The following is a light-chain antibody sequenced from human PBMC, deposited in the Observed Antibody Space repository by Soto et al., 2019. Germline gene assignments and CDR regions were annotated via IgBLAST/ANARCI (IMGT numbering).Light chain of an antibody. CDR3: QQYGSSIT. J-gene: IGKJ1*01. V-gene: IGKV3-20*01. CDR2: GAS. Sequence: MVLTQSPGILSLSPGERASLSCRASQSVSSSYLAWYQQKPGQAPRLLIYGASSRATGIPDRFSGSGSGTDFTLTISRLEPEDFAVYYCQQYGSSITFGQGTKVDIK. CDR1: QSVSSSY.